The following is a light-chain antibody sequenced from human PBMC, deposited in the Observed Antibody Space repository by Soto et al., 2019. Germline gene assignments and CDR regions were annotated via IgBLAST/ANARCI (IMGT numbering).Light chain of an antibody. CDR3: QQYGSSPPWT. CDR2: GAS. CDR1: QSVSSSY. V-gene: IGKV3-20*01. J-gene: IGKJ1*01. Sequence: EVVLTQSPGTLSLSPGARATLSCRASQSVSSSYLAWYQQKPGQAPRLLIYGASSRATGIPDRFSGSGAWTDFTLTISRLEPEDCAGYYCQQYGSSPPWTFGHGAKVDIK.